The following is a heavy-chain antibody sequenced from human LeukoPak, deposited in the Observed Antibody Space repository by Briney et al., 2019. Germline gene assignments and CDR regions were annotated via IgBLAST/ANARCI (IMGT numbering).Heavy chain of an antibody. CDR3: AKEGEYYYDSSGGMDV. D-gene: IGHD3-22*01. CDR1: GFTFSSYG. CDR2: ISYDGSNK. J-gene: IGHJ6*02. Sequence: GGSLRLSCAASGFTFSSYGMHWVRQAPGKGLEWVAVISYDGSNKYYADSVKGRFTISRDNSKNTLYLQMNSLRAEDTAVYYCAKEGEYYYDSSGGMDVWGQGTTVTVSS. V-gene: IGHV3-30*18.